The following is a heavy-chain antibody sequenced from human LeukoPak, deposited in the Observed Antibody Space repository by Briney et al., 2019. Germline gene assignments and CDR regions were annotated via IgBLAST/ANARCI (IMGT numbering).Heavy chain of an antibody. J-gene: IGHJ6*02. V-gene: IGHV4-59*08. Sequence: PSETLSLTRTVSGGSISSYYWSWIRQPPGKGLEWIGYIYYSGSTNYNPSLKSRVTISVDTSKNQFSLKLSSVTAADTAVYYCAGKGDYGGSGYYYGMDVWGQGTTVTVSS. CDR2: IYYSGST. D-gene: IGHD4-23*01. CDR3: AGKGDYGGSGYYYGMDV. CDR1: GGSISSYY.